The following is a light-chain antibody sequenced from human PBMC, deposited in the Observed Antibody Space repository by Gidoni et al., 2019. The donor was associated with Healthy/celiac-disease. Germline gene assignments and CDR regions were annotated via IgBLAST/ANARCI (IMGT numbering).Light chain of an antibody. CDR1: QSLLHSNGYNY. V-gene: IGKV2-28*01. Sequence: DVGMSQSSLSLPVTPGEPASISCRSSQSLLHSNGYNYLDWYLQKPGQSPQLLIYLGSNRASGVPDRFSGSGSGTDFTLKISRVEAEDVGVYYCIQALQAPGTFGPGTKVDIK. CDR3: IQALQAPGT. CDR2: LGS. J-gene: IGKJ3*01.